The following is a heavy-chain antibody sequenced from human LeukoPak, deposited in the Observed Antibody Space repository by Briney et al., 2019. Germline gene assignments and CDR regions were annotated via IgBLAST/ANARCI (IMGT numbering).Heavy chain of an antibody. CDR3: AELGITMVGGV. D-gene: IGHD3-10*02. Sequence: PGGSLRLSCAASGFIFRSYEMNWVRQAPGKGLEWVSYISSSGSTIYYADSVKGRFTLSRDNAKNSLYLQMNSLRAEDTAVYYCAELGITMVGGVWGKGTTVTISS. CDR2: ISSSGSTI. J-gene: IGHJ6*04. CDR1: GFIFRSYE. V-gene: IGHV3-48*03.